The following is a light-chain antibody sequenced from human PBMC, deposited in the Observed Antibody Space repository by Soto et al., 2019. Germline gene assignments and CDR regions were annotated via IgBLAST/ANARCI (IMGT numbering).Light chain of an antibody. V-gene: IGKV1-33*01. CDR1: QDINNY. CDR2: DAS. CDR3: QQYDNLPLT. J-gene: IGKJ4*01. Sequence: DIQMTQSPSSLSASVGDRVTITCQASQDINNYLNWHQQKPEKAPKLLIYDASNLETGVPSRFSGSGSGTDFTFTISSLQPEDIATYYCQQYDNLPLTFGGGTKVEIK.